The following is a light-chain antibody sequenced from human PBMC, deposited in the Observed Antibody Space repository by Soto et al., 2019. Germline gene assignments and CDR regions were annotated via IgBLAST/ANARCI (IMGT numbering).Light chain of an antibody. CDR1: QGISRW. V-gene: IGKV1-12*01. CDR3: QRANSFTIT. CDR2: AAS. Sequence: DIHMTQSPSSVSASVGHRFTITCRASQGISRWLDWYQQKPGKAPKLLIYAASSLQSGVPSRLRGSGYGTDLTLTINSLKTEDFATYYCQRANSFTITFGHGTRLEIK. J-gene: IGKJ5*01.